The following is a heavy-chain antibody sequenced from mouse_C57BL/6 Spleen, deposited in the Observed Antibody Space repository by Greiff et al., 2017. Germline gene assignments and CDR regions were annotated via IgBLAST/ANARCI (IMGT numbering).Heavy chain of an antibody. CDR1: EYEFPSHD. V-gene: IGHV5-2*01. Sequence: VQLKESGGGLVQPGESLKLSCESNEYEFPSHDMSWVRKTPEKRLELVAAINSDGGSTYYPDTMERRFIISRDNTKKTLYLQMSSLRSEDTALYYCARRGNYRYWYFDVWGTGTTVTVSS. CDR2: INSDGGST. CDR3: ARRGNYRYWYFDV. D-gene: IGHD2-1*01. J-gene: IGHJ1*03.